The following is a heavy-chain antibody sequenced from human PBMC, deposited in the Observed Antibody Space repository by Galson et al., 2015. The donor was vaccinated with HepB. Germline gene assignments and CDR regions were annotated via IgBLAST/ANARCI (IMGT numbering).Heavy chain of an antibody. Sequence: SLRLSCAASGFTFSSYAMRWVRQAPGKGLEWVSAIRGSGGSTYYADSVKGRFTISRDNSKNTLYLQMNSLRAEDTAVYYCAKAGVLWCGALLYPFFDYGGQGTLVAVSS. CDR2: IRGSGGST. D-gene: IGHD3-10*01. V-gene: IGHV3-23*01. CDR3: AKAGVLWCGALLYPFFDY. J-gene: IGHJ4*02. CDR1: GFTFSSYA.